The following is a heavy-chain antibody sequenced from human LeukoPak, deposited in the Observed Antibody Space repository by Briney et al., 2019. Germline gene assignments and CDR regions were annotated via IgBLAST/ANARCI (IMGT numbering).Heavy chain of an antibody. CDR1: GYTFTSYD. V-gene: IGHV1-8*01. Sequence: ASVKVSCKASGYTFTSYDINWVRQATGQRLEWMGWMNPQSANTGYAQKFQGRVTMTRDTSISTAYMELSSLSSEDTAVYYCARSLAGNAYYPLDYWAQGTLVTVSS. CDR3: ARSLAGNAYYPLDY. CDR2: MNPQSANT. D-gene: IGHD3-10*01. J-gene: IGHJ4*02.